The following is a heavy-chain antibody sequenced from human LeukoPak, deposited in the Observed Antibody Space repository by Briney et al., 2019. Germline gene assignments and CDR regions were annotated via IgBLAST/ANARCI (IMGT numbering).Heavy chain of an antibody. CDR1: GFTLSSQW. Sequence: ARSLRLSCAASGFTLSSQWMSWVRQAPGKGLEWVANIKQDGSEKYCVDSVKGRFTISRDNAKNSLYLQMNSLRAEDTAVYYCARARVDYWGQGTLVIVSS. V-gene: IGHV3-7*04. CDR3: ARARVDY. CDR2: IKQDGSEK. J-gene: IGHJ4*02.